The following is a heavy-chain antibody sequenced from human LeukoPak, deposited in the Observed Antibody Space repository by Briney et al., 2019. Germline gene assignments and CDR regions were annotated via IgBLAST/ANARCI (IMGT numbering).Heavy chain of an antibody. V-gene: IGHV3-23*01. CDR1: GFTFSSYA. Sequence: GGSLRLSCAASGFTFSSYAMSWVRQAPGKGLEWVSAISGSGGSTYHADSVKGRFTISRDNSKNTLYLQMNSLRAEDTAVYYCAKVDRYDFWSGYSSYYFDYWGQGTLVTVSS. J-gene: IGHJ4*02. CDR2: ISGSGGST. CDR3: AKVDRYDFWSGYSSYYFDY. D-gene: IGHD3-3*01.